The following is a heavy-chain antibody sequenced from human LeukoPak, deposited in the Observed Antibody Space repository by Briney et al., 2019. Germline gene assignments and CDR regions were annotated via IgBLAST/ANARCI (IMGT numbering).Heavy chain of an antibody. CDR2: ISSSSSYI. Sequence: GGSLRLSCAASGFTFSSYSMNWVRQAPGKGLEWVSSISSSSSYIYYADSVKGRLTISRDNAKNSLYLQMNSLRAEDTAVYYCARVSYGDYVGYFDYWGQGTLVTVSS. CDR1: GFTFSSYS. D-gene: IGHD4-17*01. J-gene: IGHJ4*02. CDR3: ARVSYGDYVGYFDY. V-gene: IGHV3-21*01.